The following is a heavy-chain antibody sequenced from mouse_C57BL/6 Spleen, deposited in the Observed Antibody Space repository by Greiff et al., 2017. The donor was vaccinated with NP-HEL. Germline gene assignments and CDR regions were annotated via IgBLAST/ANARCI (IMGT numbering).Heavy chain of an antibody. D-gene: IGHD1-1*01. Sequence: DVKLQESGPGLVKPSQSLSLTCSVTGYSITSGYYWNWIRQFPGNKLEWMGYISYDGSTNYNPSLKNRISITRDTSKNQFFLKLNSVTTEDTATYYCARDPYYYGSSYGTMDYRGQGTSVTVSS. CDR2: ISYDGST. V-gene: IGHV3-6*01. CDR1: GYSITSGYY. J-gene: IGHJ4*01. CDR3: ARDPYYYGSSYGTMDY.